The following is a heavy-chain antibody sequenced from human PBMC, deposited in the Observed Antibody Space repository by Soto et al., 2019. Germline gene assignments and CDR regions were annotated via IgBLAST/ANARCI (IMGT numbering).Heavy chain of an antibody. J-gene: IGHJ4*02. D-gene: IGHD3-16*02. V-gene: IGHV4-61*01. Sequence: QVQLQGSCPRLVKPSEALSLSCTVSGVSVTGGNFFWCWVRQPPGKTLEWLGCISNSDNTNSNPSLNSRLTLSLDTSRNQFSLRLNSVTAADTAVYFCARGGLHLGEFSLGQFDSWGQGTLVNVSS. CDR2: ISNSDNT. CDR3: ARGGLHLGEFSLGQFDS. CDR1: GVSVTGGNFF.